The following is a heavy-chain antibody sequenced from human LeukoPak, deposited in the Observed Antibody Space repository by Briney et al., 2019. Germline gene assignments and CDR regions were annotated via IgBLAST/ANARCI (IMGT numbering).Heavy chain of an antibody. Sequence: GGSLRLSCVVSGFPFSNNPMNWVRQAPGKGLEWVSYISTAITTTYYAESVKGRFTISRDNAKNSLYLQMNSLRVEDTAVYYCATSVTRRRLDWFIDLWGRGTLVSVSS. J-gene: IGHJ2*01. CDR2: ISTAITTT. D-gene: IGHD4-17*01. CDR3: ATSVTRRRLDWFIDL. CDR1: GFPFSNNP. V-gene: IGHV3-48*01.